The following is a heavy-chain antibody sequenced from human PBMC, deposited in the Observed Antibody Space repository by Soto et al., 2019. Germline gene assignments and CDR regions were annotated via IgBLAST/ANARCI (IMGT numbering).Heavy chain of an antibody. CDR2: INPNSGGT. D-gene: IGHD2-15*01. J-gene: IGHJ4*02. V-gene: IGHV1-2*02. Sequence: ASVKVSCKASGYTFTGYYMHWVRQAPGQGLEWMGWINPNSGGTNYAQKFQGRVTMTRDTSISTAYMELSRLGSDDTAVYYCARDSLYCSGGSCYPFFAYWGQGTLVTVSS. CDR1: GYTFTGYY. CDR3: ARDSLYCSGGSCYPFFAY.